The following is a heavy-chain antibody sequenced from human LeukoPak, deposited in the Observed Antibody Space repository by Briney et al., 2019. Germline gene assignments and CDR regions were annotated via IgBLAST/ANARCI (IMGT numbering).Heavy chain of an antibody. CDR2: ISDSGGST. CDR3: AKVSSSGRSYFDY. V-gene: IGHV3-23*01. CDR1: GITLSNYG. Sequence: GGSLRLSCAVSGITLSNYGMSWVRQAPGKGLEWVAGISDSGGSTNYADSVKGRFTISRDNAKNTLYLQMNSLRAEDTAVYYCAKVSSSGRSYFDYWGQGTLVTVSS. D-gene: IGHD3-10*01. J-gene: IGHJ4*02.